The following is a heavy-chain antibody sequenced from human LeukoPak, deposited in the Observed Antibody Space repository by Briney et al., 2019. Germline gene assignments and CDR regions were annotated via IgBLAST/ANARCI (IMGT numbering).Heavy chain of an antibody. D-gene: IGHD1-26*01. V-gene: IGHV1-24*01. CDR1: GYTLTELS. CDR3: ATEYSGSYFAAFDI. J-gene: IGHJ3*02. CDR2: FDPEDGET. Sequence: GASVKVSCKVSGYTLTELSMHWVRQAPGKGLEWMGGFDPEDGETIYAQKFQGRVTMTEDTSTDTAYMELSSLRSEDTAVYYCATEYSGSYFAAFDIWGQGTMVTVSS.